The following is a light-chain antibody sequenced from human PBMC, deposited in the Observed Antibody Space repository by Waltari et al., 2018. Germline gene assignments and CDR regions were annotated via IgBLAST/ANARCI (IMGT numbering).Light chain of an antibody. CDR2: TAS. V-gene: IGKV1-39*01. CDR1: QSINRY. CDR3: QQSHSTPRT. J-gene: IGKJ1*01. Sequence: DIQMTQSPSSLSASVGDTVSITCRASQSINRYLNWYQQKPRKAPKLLIFTASNLHTGVPSRFSGRGSETDFTLTISSLQPEDFATYYCQQSHSTPRTFGQGTKVEIK.